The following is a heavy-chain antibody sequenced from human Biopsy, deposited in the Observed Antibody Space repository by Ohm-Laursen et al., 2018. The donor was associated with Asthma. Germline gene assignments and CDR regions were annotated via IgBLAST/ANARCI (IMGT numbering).Heavy chain of an antibody. Sequence: SLRLSCTASGFTVSTNGMTWVRQPPGKGLEWVAAIGVAGTPYYAEFVKGRFTISRDNSQSTLFLQINSLSAEDTAVYYCANTNRRSLTNRMAVSYFDNWGQGTLVTVSS. CDR1: GFTVSTNG. V-gene: IGHV3-53*01. CDR2: IGVAGTP. D-gene: IGHD2-8*01. J-gene: IGHJ4*02. CDR3: ANTNRRSLTNRMAVSYFDN.